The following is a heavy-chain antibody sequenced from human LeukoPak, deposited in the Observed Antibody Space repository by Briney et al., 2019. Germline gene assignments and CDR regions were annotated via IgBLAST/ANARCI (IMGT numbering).Heavy chain of an antibody. CDR1: GFTFSSYS. D-gene: IGHD5-24*01. V-gene: IGHV3-21*01. J-gene: IGHJ4*02. Sequence: GGSLRLSCAASGFTFSSYSMNWVRQAPGKGLEWVSSISCSSSYIYYADSVKGRFTISRDNAKNSLYLQMNSLRAEDTAVYYCARTEEDGRIDYWGQGTLVTVSS. CDR3: ARTEEDGRIDY. CDR2: ISCSSSYI.